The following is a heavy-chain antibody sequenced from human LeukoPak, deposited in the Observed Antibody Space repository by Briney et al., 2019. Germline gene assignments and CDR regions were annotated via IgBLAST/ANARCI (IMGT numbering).Heavy chain of an antibody. CDR2: ISSSSSYI. J-gene: IGHJ4*02. D-gene: IGHD2-15*01. CDR3: ARAVVVAATPDY. Sequence: GGSLRLSCAASGVTFSSYSMNWVRQAPGKGLEWVSSISSSSSYIYYADSVKGRFTISRDNAKNSLYLQMNSLRAEDTAVYYCARAVVVAATPDYWGQGTLVTVSS. CDR1: GVTFSSYS. V-gene: IGHV3-21*01.